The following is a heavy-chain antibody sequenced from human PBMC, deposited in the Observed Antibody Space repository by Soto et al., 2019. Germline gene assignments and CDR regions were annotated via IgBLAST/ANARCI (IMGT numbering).Heavy chain of an antibody. CDR3: ATRLGITIFGVDLWGAFDI. V-gene: IGHV1-24*01. CDR2: FDPEDGET. Sequence: ASVKVSCKVSGYTLTELSMHWVRQAPGKGLEWMGGFDPEDGETIYAQKFQGRVTMTEDTSTDTAYMELSSLRSEDTAVYYCATRLGITIFGVDLWGAFDIWGQGTMVTV. J-gene: IGHJ3*02. CDR1: GYTLTELS. D-gene: IGHD3-3*01.